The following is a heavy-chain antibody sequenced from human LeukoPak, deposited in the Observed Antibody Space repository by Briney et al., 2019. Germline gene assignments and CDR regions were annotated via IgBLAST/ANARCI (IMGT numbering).Heavy chain of an antibody. CDR3: ARIEYYYSSGSLDH. J-gene: IGHJ4*02. D-gene: IGHD3-10*01. Sequence: SETLSLTCTVYGGSFSGYYWSWIRQPPGKGLEWIGEINHSGSTNYNPSLKSRVTISVDTSKNQFSLKLSSVTAADTAVYYCARIEYYYSSGSLDHWGQGTLVTVSS. CDR2: INHSGST. V-gene: IGHV4-34*01. CDR1: GGSFSGYY.